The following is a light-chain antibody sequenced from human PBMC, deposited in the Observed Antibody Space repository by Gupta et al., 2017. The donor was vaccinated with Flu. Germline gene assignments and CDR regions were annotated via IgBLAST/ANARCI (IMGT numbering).Light chain of an antibody. CDR2: KDT. CDR1: ELGDKF. J-gene: IGLJ2*01. CDR3: QVWDTNIGG. Sequence: SPGQTAVITCSGDELGDKFACWNQQKPAQALVLVIYKDTKRPSGIPERFSGSNSGATATLTISGTQAVDDADYYCQVWDTNIGGFGGGTKVTVL. V-gene: IGLV3-1*01.